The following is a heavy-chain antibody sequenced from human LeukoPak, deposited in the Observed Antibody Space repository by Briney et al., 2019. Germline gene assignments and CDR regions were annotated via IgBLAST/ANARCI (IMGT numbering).Heavy chain of an antibody. CDR2: INHRGST. Sequence: PSETLSLTFAVYGGSLSGYYWSWGRQPPGKGLEWVGEINHRGSTNYNPSLKSRVTISIDTSKNQFSLKLSSVSAADTAVYYCATVGGIYYYYYMDVWGKGTTVTVSS. CDR1: GGSLSGYY. V-gene: IGHV4-34*01. J-gene: IGHJ6*03. D-gene: IGHD1-14*01. CDR3: ATVGGIYYYYYMDV.